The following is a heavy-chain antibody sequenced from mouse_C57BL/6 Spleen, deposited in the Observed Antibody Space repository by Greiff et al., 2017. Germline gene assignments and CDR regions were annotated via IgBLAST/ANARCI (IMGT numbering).Heavy chain of an antibody. CDR3: ARSGDYDY. J-gene: IGHJ2*01. CDR2: IDPSDSYT. D-gene: IGHD2-4*01. V-gene: IGHV1-69*01. Sequence: QVQLQQPGAELVMPGASVKLSCKASGYTFTSYWMHWVKQRPGQGLEWIGEIDPSDSYTNYNQKFKGKSTLTVDKSSSTAYMQLSSLTSEDSAVYYSARSGDYDYWGQGTTLTVSS. CDR1: GYTFTSYW.